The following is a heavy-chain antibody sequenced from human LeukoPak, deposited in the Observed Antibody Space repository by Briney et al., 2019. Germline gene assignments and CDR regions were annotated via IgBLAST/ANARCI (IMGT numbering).Heavy chain of an antibody. Sequence: GGSLRLSCAASGFTFSSYSMNWLRQAPGKGLEWVSSISSSSSYIYYADSVKGRFTISRDNAKNSLYLQMNSLGAADTAVYYCAKDGGGYCNNSSCWGQGTLVTVSS. CDR1: GFTFSSYS. V-gene: IGHV3-21*04. CDR2: ISSSSSYI. CDR3: AKDGGGYCNNSSC. D-gene: IGHD2-2*01. J-gene: IGHJ4*02.